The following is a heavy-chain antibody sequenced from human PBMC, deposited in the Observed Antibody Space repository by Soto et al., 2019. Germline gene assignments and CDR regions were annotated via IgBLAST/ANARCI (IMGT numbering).Heavy chain of an antibody. V-gene: IGHV4-39*07. Sequence: SETLSLTCSVSGDSISNSRFYWAWIRQPPGEGLEWIGSIYHTGNAYYNPSLKSRVTISVDTSKNQFSLKLSSVTAADTAVYYCARFSTYYYDSSGYLWDHWGQGTLVTVSS. CDR3: ARFSTYYYDSSGYLWDH. J-gene: IGHJ4*02. CDR1: GDSISNSRFY. D-gene: IGHD3-22*01. CDR2: IYHTGNA.